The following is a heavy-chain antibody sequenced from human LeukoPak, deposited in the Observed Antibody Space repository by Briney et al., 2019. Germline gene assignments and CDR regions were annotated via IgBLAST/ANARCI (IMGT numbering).Heavy chain of an antibody. Sequence: GGSLRLSCAASGFTFSSYAMSWVRQAPGKGLECISGFSGSGGSTYYADSVKGRFTISRDNSKNTLYLQMNSLRAEDTAVYYCAKDLIPFGGVIAIIDYWGQGTLVSVSS. D-gene: IGHD3-16*02. V-gene: IGHV3-23*01. CDR2: FSGSGGST. CDR3: AKDLIPFGGVIAIIDY. CDR1: GFTFSSYA. J-gene: IGHJ4*02.